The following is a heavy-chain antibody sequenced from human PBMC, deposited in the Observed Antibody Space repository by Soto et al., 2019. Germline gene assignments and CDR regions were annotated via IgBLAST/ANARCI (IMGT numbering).Heavy chain of an antibody. J-gene: IGHJ6*02. CDR2: MYYTGTS. V-gene: IGHV4-61*08. CDR3: XXXSXXXPVATHYYHSMDV. CDR1: GASVSTDGYY. Sequence: QVHLQESGPGLVKPSETLSLTCTVSGASVSTDGYYWSWIRQPPGKGLEWIGYMYYTGTSDYNPSXXXXXXTSIXTXKXXFSLRLSSVTAXXXAXXXXXXXSXXXPVATHYYHSMDVXGXXXTXTVSS. D-gene: IGHD5-12*01.